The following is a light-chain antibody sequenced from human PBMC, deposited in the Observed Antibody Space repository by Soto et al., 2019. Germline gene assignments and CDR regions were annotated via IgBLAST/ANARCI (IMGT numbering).Light chain of an antibody. CDR3: QQVNSYPQT. CDR1: QSISNW. V-gene: IGKV1-5*01. J-gene: IGKJ5*01. Sequence: DIQMTPSPSTLPASVGARVTITCRASQSISNWLAWYQQKPGKAPKLLIYAAFTLHSGVPARFSGSRSGTDFTLTISSLQPEDFATYYCQQVNSYPQTFGQGTRLEIK. CDR2: AAF.